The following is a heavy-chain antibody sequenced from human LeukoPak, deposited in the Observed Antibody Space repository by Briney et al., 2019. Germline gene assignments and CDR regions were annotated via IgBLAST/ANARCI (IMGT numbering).Heavy chain of an antibody. J-gene: IGHJ4*02. CDR2: IKEDGSEK. CDR3: ASGRQLGY. D-gene: IGHD6-13*01. V-gene: IGHV3-7*01. CDR1: GFTFSNYW. Sequence: GGSLRLSCAASGFTFSNYWLSWVRQAPGKGLEWVANIKEDGSEKYYVDSVKGRFTISRDNARNSLYLQMNSLRAEDTAVYYCASGRQLGYWGQGTLVTVSS.